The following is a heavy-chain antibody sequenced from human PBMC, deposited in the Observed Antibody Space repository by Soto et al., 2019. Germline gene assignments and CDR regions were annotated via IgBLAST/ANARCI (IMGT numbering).Heavy chain of an antibody. CDR3: ARDRYNWNDDYYYMDV. J-gene: IGHJ6*03. Sequence: SQTLSLTCAIYGDSVSSNSAAWNWIRQSPSRGLEWLGRTYYRSKWYNDYAVSVKSRITINPDTSKNQFSLQLNSVTPEDTAVYYCARDRYNWNDDYYYMDVWGKGTTVTVSS. CDR1: GDSVSSNSAA. D-gene: IGHD1-1*01. CDR2: TYYRSKWYN. V-gene: IGHV6-1*01.